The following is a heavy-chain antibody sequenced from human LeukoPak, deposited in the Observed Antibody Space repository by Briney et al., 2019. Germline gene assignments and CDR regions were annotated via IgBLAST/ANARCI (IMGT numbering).Heavy chain of an antibody. V-gene: IGHV1-24*01. D-gene: IGHD3-10*01. CDR1: GYTLTELS. CDR2: FGPEDGET. Sequence: GASEKVSCKVSGYTLTELSMHWVRQAPGKGLEWMGGFGPEDGETIYAQKFQGRVTMTEDTSTDTAYMELSSLRSEDTAVYYCATGRITMVRGVRNWFDPWGQGTLVTVSS. CDR3: ATGRITMVRGVRNWFDP. J-gene: IGHJ5*02.